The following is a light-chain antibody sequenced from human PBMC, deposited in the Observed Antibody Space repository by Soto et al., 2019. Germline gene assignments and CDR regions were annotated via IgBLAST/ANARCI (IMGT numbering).Light chain of an antibody. Sequence: DIQMTQSPSSLSASVGDRVTITCRASQTISTYLNWYQQKPGKAPKLLIYAASSLESGVPSRFSGSGSGTDFTLPISSLQPEDFAPYYCQQTYSTPISTFGQGTKLRSN. CDR3: QQTYSTPIST. CDR1: QTISTY. CDR2: AAS. J-gene: IGKJ2*01. V-gene: IGKV1-39*01.